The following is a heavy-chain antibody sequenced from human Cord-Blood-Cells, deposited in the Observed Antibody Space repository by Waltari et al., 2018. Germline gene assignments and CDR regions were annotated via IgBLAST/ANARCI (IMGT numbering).Heavy chain of an antibody. J-gene: IGHJ5*02. CDR2: IYYSGST. D-gene: IGHD3-10*01. CDR3: ARSPITMVRGVIGWFDP. V-gene: IGHV4-59*01. Sequence: QVQLQESGPGLVKPSETLSLTCTVSGGPISSYYWSWIRQPPGKGLEWIWYIYYSGSTNYNPSLKSRVTISVDTSKNQFSLKLSSVTAADTAVYYCARSPITMVRGVIGWFDPWGQGTLVTVSS. CDR1: GGPISSYY.